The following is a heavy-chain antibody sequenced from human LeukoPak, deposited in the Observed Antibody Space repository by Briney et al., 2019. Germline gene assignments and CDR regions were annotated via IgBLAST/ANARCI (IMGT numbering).Heavy chain of an antibody. CDR1: GGSFSGYY. V-gene: IGHV4-34*01. Sequence: EPSETLSLTCAVYGGSFSGYYWSWIRQPPGKGLEWIGEINHSGSTNYNPSLKSRVTISVDTSKNQFSLKLSSVTAADTAVYYCARAYYDFWSGYKAGSWFDPWGQGTLVTVSS. CDR3: ARAYYDFWSGYKAGSWFDP. D-gene: IGHD3-3*01. CDR2: INHSGST. J-gene: IGHJ5*02.